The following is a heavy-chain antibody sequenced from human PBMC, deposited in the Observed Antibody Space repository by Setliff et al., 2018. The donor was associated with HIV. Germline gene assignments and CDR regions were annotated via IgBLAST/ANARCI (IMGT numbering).Heavy chain of an antibody. D-gene: IGHD2-21*01. CDR3: ARGAYPREFYFDS. J-gene: IGHJ4*02. CDR1: GGSVSSGGYY. CDR2: IYYSGST. Sequence: PSETLSLTCTVSGGSVSSGGYYWSWIRQHPGRGLEWIGHIYYSGSTYDNPSLKSLFSISIDTSKNRFSLELTSVTAADTAVYYCARGAYPREFYFDSWGQGMLVTVSS. V-gene: IGHV4-31*01.